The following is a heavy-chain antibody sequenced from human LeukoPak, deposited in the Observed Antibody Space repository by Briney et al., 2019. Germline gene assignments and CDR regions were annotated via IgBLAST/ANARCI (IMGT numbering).Heavy chain of an antibody. CDR1: GYTFTSYA. V-gene: IGHV1-3*01. J-gene: IGHJ3*02. Sequence: GASVKVSCKASGYTFTSYAMHWVRQAPGQRLEWMGWIDAGNGNTKYSQKFQGRVTITRDTSASTAYMELSSLRSEDTAVYYCASGILTGYARHDAFDIWGQGTMVTVSS. CDR3: ASGILTGYARHDAFDI. CDR2: IDAGNGNT. D-gene: IGHD3-9*01.